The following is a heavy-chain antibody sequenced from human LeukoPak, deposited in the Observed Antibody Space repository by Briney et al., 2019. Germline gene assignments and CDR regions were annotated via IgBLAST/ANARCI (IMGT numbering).Heavy chain of an antibody. CDR2: ISDSGSNV. Sequence: PGGSLRLSCAASGFTFSNYNMDWVRQAPGKGLEWVSSISDSGSNVYYADSVKGRFTISRDNAKNSLFLQMNSLRAEDMAVYYCAKEGRSSTPGYWGQGTLVTVSS. V-gene: IGHV3-21*01. CDR1: GFTFSNYN. CDR3: AKEGRSSTPGY. D-gene: IGHD6-6*01. J-gene: IGHJ4*02.